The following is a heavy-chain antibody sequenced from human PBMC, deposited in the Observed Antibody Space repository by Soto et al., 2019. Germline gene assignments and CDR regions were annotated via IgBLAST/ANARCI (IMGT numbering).Heavy chain of an antibody. V-gene: IGHV3-23*03. CDR1: GFSFSDYS. CDR2: IDLSGTTT. Sequence: GGSLRLSCVASGFSFSDYSMSWVRQAPGKGLEWVSFIDLSGTTTYYRDSVKGRFTISKDRSRNTVYLRMNSLRVEDAGIYYCAKDRVRDGIYAFDYWGQGVLVTVSS. J-gene: IGHJ4*02. D-gene: IGHD1-20*01. CDR3: AKDRVRDGIYAFDY.